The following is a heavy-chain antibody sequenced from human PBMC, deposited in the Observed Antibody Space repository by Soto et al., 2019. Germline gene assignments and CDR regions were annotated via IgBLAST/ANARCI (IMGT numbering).Heavy chain of an antibody. J-gene: IGHJ4*02. CDR2: ISGSGGSA. D-gene: IGHD2-15*01. CDR3: ARDRDIVVVVSAMHF. Sequence: GGSLRLSCAASGFTFSSYAMNWVRQAPGKGLEWVSGISGSGGSAYYADSVKGRFTISRDNSKNALYLQMNSLRAEDTAVYYCARDRDIVVVVSAMHFWGQGTLVTVSS. V-gene: IGHV3-23*01. CDR1: GFTFSSYA.